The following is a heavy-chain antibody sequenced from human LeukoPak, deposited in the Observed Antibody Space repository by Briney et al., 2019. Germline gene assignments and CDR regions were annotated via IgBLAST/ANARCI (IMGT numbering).Heavy chain of an antibody. CDR3: AKDHDHGGEYYDFWSGYYSDY. V-gene: IGHV3-30*02. CDR2: IRYDGSNK. J-gene: IGHJ4*02. D-gene: IGHD3-3*01. Sequence: GGSLRLSCAASGFTFSSYGMHWVRQAPGKGLEWVAFIRYDGSNKYYADSVKGRFTISRDNSKNTLYLQMNSLRAEDTAVYYCAKDHDHGGEYYDFWSGYYSDYWGQGTLVTVSS. CDR1: GFTFSSYG.